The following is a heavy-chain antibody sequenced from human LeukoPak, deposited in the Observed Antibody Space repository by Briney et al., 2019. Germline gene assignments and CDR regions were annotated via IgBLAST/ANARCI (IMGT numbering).Heavy chain of an antibody. J-gene: IGHJ6*02. V-gene: IGHV4-59*01. CDR1: GGSTRNYY. CDR2: IYYGGSS. D-gene: IGHD1-26*01. CDR3: ARGFIVGAPETYYYGMDV. Sequence: SETLSLTCTVSGGSTRNYYWSWIRQPPGKGLEWIGYIYYGGSSNYNPSLKSRVTISADTSKNQFTLMLSSVTAADTAVYYCARGFIVGAPETYYYGMDVWGQGTTVTVSS.